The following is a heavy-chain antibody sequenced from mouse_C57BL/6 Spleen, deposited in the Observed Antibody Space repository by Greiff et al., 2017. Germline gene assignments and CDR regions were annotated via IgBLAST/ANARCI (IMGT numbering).Heavy chain of an antibody. D-gene: IGHD2-1*01. CDR3: ARLYYGNYDAMDY. CDR2: ISDGGSYT. CDR1: GFTFSSYA. J-gene: IGHJ4*01. V-gene: IGHV5-4*01. Sequence: EVHLVESGGGLVKPGGSLKLSCAASGFTFSSYAMSWVRQTPEKRLEWVATISDGGSYTYYPDNVKGRFTISRDNAKNNLYLQMSHLKSEDTAMYYCARLYYGNYDAMDYWGQGTSVTVSS.